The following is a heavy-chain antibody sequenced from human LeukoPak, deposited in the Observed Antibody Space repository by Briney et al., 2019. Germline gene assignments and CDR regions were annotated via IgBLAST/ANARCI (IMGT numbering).Heavy chain of an antibody. J-gene: IGHJ1*01. CDR2: IYYSGST. V-gene: IGHV4-39*07. CDR1: GGSISSSSYY. CDR3: ARLGLYDSSGYYYV. D-gene: IGHD3-22*01. Sequence: SETLSLTCTVSGGSISSSSYYWGWIRQPPGKGLEWIGSIYYSGSTYYNPSLKSRLTISTDKPKNQFSLKLSSVTAADTAVYFCARLGLYDSSGYYYVWGQGTLVTVSS.